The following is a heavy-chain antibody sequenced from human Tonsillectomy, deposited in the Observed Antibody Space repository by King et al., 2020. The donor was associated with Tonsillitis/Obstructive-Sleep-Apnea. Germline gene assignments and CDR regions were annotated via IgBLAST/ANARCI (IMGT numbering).Heavy chain of an antibody. CDR1: GGSFSGYY. CDR2: INHSGST. V-gene: IGHV4-34*01. Sequence: VQLKQWGAGLLKPSETLSLTCAVYGGSFSGYYWSWIRQPPGKGLEWIGEINHSGSTNYNPSLKSRVTISVDTSKNQFSLKLSSVTAADTAVYYCARGKGYCSSTSCYAHYYYYYYMDVWGKGTTVTVSS. J-gene: IGHJ6*03. CDR3: ARGKGYCSSTSCYAHYYYYYYMDV. D-gene: IGHD2-2*01.